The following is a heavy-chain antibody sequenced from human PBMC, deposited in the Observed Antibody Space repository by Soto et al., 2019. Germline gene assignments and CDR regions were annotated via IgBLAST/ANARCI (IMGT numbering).Heavy chain of an antibody. CDR2: ISGSAGST. Sequence: WGSLRLSCAASGFTFSSYAMSWVRQAPGKGLEWVSTISGSAGSTYYADSVKGRFTISRDNSKNTLYLQMSSLRAEDTAVYYCAKDVTFGVFGYWGQGTLVTVSS. V-gene: IGHV3-23*01. D-gene: IGHD3-16*01. J-gene: IGHJ4*02. CDR3: AKDVTFGVFGY. CDR1: GFTFSSYA.